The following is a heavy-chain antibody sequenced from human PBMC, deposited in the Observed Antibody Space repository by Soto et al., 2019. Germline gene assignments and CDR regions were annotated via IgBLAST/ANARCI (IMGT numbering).Heavy chain of an antibody. V-gene: IGHV1-18*01. D-gene: IGHD1-1*01. CDR1: GYTFTHFG. CDR2: VTPFNGYT. J-gene: IGHJ4*01. CDR3: ARGPTGNYFDY. Sequence: AAVKVSCKPSGYTFTHFGINWMRQAPGQGLEWMGWVTPFNGYTNYAQKFQGRVTMTTDTSTSTVYMELRNLRSDDTALYYCARGPTGNYFDYWG.